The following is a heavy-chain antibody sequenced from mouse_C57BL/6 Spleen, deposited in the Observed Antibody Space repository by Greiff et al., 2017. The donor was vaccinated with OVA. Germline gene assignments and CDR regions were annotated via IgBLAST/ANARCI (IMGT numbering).Heavy chain of an antibody. J-gene: IGHJ2*01. Sequence: EVTVEESGGGLVQPGGSMKLSCVASGFTFSNYWMNWVRQSPEKGLEWVAQIRLKSDNYATHYAESVKGRFTISREDSKSSVYLQMNNLRAEDTGIYYCTGDNSWGGQGTTLTVSS. V-gene: IGHV6-3*01. D-gene: IGHD1-1*01. CDR1: GFTFSNYW. CDR2: IRLKSDNYAT. CDR3: TGDNSW.